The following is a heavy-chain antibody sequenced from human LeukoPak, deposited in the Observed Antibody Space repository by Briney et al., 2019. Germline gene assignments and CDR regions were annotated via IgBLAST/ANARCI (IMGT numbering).Heavy chain of an antibody. J-gene: IGHJ6*02. CDR3: ARDRSSGAARPYYYYGMDV. Sequence: GGSLRLSCAASGFTVSSNYMSWVRQAPGKGLEWVSVIYCGGSTYYADSVKGRFTISRHNSKNTLYLQMNSLRAEDTAVYYCARDRSSGAARPYYYYGMDVWGQGTTVTVSS. CDR1: GFTVSSNY. CDR2: IYCGGST. D-gene: IGHD6-6*01. V-gene: IGHV3-53*04.